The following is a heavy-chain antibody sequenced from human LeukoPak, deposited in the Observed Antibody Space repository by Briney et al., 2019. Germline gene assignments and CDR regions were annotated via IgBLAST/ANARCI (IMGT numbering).Heavy chain of an antibody. CDR1: GGAISSSSYY. V-gene: IGHV4-39*01. Sequence: PSETLSLTCTVSGGAISSSSYYWGWIRQPPGKGLEWIGSIYYSGSTYYNPSLKSRVTISVDTSKNQFSLKLSSGAAADTAVYYCARVAKTITFDNWFDPWGQGTLVTVSS. D-gene: IGHD1-14*01. CDR3: ARVAKTITFDNWFDP. J-gene: IGHJ5*02. CDR2: IYYSGST.